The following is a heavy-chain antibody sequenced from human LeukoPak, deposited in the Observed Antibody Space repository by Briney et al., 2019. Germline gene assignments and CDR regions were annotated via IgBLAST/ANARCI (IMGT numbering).Heavy chain of an antibody. Sequence: ASVKVSCKASGYTFTSHYMHWLRQAPGQGLEWVGIINPSGGSTSYAQKFQGRVTMTRDTSTSTVYMELSSLRSEDTAVYYCARDLGGGAKVYGYWGQGTLVTVSS. CDR3: ARDLGGGAKVYGY. CDR1: GYTFTSHY. V-gene: IGHV1-46*01. D-gene: IGHD3-16*01. CDR2: INPSGGST. J-gene: IGHJ4*02.